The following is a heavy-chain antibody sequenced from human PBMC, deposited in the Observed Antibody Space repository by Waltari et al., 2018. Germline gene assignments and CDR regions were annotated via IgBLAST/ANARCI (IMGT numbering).Heavy chain of an antibody. J-gene: IGHJ5*02. CDR3: AADPGWFDP. Sequence: QVQLQESGPGLVKPSQTLSLTCTVSGGSISSGSYYWSWIRQPAGKGLEWIGRIYTSGSTNYNPSLKSRVTISVYTSKNQFSLNLSSVTAADTAVYYCAADPGWFDPWGQGTLVTVSS. CDR2: IYTSGST. CDR1: GGSISSGSYY. V-gene: IGHV4-61*02.